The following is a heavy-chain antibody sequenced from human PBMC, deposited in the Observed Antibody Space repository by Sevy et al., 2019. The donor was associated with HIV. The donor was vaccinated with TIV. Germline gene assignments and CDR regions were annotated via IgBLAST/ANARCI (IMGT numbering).Heavy chain of an antibody. Sequence: GGSLRLSCAASGFTFSTYWMSWFRQAPGKGLEWVANINEDGTEKFYVDSVKGRFTMSRDNAKNSLNLQMNSLRAEDAAVYYCARDNATVSRRGLRYYYYGTDVWGQGTTVTVSS. D-gene: IGHD2-2*01. J-gene: IGHJ6*02. CDR1: GFTFSTYW. CDR2: INEDGTEK. V-gene: IGHV3-7*01. CDR3: ARDNATVSRRGLRYYYYGTDV.